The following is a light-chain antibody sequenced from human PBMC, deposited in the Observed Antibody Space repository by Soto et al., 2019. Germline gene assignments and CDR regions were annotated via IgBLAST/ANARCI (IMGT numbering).Light chain of an antibody. V-gene: IGKV3-15*01. CDR2: AAS. Sequence: EILMTQSPATLSVSPGERATLSCRASQSVSSNLAWYQQKPGQAPRPLIYAASTRATGIPVRFSGSGSGTEFTLTISSLHSEDFAVYSCQQYNDWPWTFGQGTKVEI. CDR1: QSVSSN. CDR3: QQYNDWPWT. J-gene: IGKJ1*01.